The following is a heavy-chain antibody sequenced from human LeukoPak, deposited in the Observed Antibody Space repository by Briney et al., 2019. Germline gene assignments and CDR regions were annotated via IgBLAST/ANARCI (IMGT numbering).Heavy chain of an antibody. Sequence: GGSLRLSCAASGFTFSDYYMSWIRQAPGKGLEWVSYISSSSSYTNYADSVKGRFTISRDNSKNTLYLQMNSLRAEDTAVYYCARGWAAAGSYYFDYWGQGTLVTISS. D-gene: IGHD6-13*01. CDR2: ISSSSSYT. CDR3: ARGWAAAGSYYFDY. J-gene: IGHJ4*02. V-gene: IGHV3-11*06. CDR1: GFTFSDYY.